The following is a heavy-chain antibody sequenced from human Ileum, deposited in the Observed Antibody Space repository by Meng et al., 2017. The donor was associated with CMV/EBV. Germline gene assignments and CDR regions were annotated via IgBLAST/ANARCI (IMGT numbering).Heavy chain of an antibody. CDR3: ARAGSYRFDV. V-gene: IGHV3-74*01. Sequence: GESLKISCAASGFTFDYYAMHWVRQAPGKGLEWVSRITTDGRTTNYADSLKGRFTISRDNAKDMVYLQMNSLRDEDTAVYYCARAGSYRFDVWGQGTLVTVSS. CDR2: ITTDGRTT. D-gene: IGHD3-10*01. CDR1: GFTFDYYA. J-gene: IGHJ4*02.